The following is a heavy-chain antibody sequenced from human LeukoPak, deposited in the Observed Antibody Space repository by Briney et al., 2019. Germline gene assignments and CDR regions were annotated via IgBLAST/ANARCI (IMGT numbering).Heavy chain of an antibody. Sequence: GASVKISCKASGYTFTDYYMHWVQQAPGKGLEWMGRVDPEDGETIYAEKFQSRVTITADTSTDTAYMELSSLRSEDTAVYYCATGTIVVAYLDYWGQGTLVTVSS. J-gene: IGHJ4*02. D-gene: IGHD3-22*01. CDR1: GYTFTDYY. CDR3: ATGTIVVAYLDY. V-gene: IGHV1-69-2*01. CDR2: VDPEDGET.